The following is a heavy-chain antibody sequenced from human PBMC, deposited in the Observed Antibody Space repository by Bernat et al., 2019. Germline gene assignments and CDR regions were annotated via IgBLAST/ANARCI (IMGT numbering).Heavy chain of an antibody. CDR2: ISYDGSNK. CDR3: AREAYSSSWYYGDKYNWFDP. D-gene: IGHD6-13*01. J-gene: IGHJ5*02. V-gene: IGHV3-30*04. CDR1: GFTFSSYA. Sequence: QVQLVESGGGVVQPGRSLRLSCAASGFTFSSYAMHWVRQAPGKGLEWVAVISYDGSNKYYADSVKGRFTISRDNSKNTLYLQMNSLRAEDTAVYYCAREAYSSSWYYGDKYNWFDPWGQGTLVTVSS.